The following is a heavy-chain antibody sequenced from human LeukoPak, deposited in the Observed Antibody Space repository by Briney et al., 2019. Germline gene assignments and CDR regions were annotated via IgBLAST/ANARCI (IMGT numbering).Heavy chain of an antibody. CDR3: ARDQGWELLGGGGYFDY. D-gene: IGHD1-26*01. V-gene: IGHV4-61*01. J-gene: IGHJ4*02. CDR1: GGSVSSGSYY. CDR2: IYYSGST. Sequence: PSETLSLTCTVSGGSVSSGSYYWSWIRQPPGKGLEWIGYIYYSGSTNYNPSLKSRVTISVDTSKNQFSLKLSSVTAADTAVYYCARDQGWELLGGGGYFDYWGQGTLVTVSS.